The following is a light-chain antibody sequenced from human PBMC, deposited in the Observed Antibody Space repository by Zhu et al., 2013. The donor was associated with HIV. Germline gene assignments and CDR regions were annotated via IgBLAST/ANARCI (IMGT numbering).Light chain of an antibody. CDR1: MFGDKY. Sequence: SSELTQPPSVSVSPGQTATISCSGDMFGDKYVSWYQQKPGQSPVLLIFQDNRRPSGTPERISGATSGNTATLTIRGTQAMDEAEYYCQVWDSTADVVFGGGTKLTVL. CDR2: QDN. CDR3: QVWDSTADVV. J-gene: IGLJ2*01. V-gene: IGLV3-1*01.